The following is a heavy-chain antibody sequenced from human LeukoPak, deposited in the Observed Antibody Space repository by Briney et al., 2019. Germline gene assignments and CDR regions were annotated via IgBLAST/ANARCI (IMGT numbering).Heavy chain of an antibody. CDR1: GGSISSSSYY. CDR3: ARIKYSSRVLDAFDI. V-gene: IGHV4-39*01. D-gene: IGHD6-19*01. CDR2: IYYSGST. Sequence: PSETLSLTCTVSGGSISSSSYYWGGIRQPPGKGLEWIGSIYYSGSTYYNPSLKSRVTISVDTSKNQFSLKLSSVTAADTAVYYCARIKYSSRVLDAFDIWGQGTMVTVSS. J-gene: IGHJ3*02.